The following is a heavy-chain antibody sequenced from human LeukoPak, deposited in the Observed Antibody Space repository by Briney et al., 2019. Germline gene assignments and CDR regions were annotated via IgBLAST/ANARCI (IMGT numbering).Heavy chain of an antibody. Sequence: ASVKVSCKASGYTFTSYDINWVRQATGQGLEWMGWMNPNSGNTGYAPKYQGRITMTRNTYISTAYMGLSSLRSEDTAVYYCARGRRTYNWNDGVWYYYGMDVWGQGATVTVSS. D-gene: IGHD1-1*01. V-gene: IGHV1-8*01. J-gene: IGHJ6*02. CDR3: ARGRRTYNWNDGVWYYYGMDV. CDR2: MNPNSGNT. CDR1: GYTFTSYD.